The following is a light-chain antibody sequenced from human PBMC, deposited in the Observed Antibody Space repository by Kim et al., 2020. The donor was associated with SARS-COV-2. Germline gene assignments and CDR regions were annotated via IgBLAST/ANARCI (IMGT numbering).Light chain of an antibody. Sequence: EIVMTQSPATLSVSPGERATLSCRASQSVSSNLAWYQQKPGQAPRLLIYGTSTRATGIPDRFSGSGSGTDFTLTISSLQSEDFAVYYCHQYNNWPPYTFGQGTKLEI. J-gene: IGKJ2*01. CDR2: GTS. V-gene: IGKV3-15*01. CDR1: QSVSSN. CDR3: HQYNNWPPYT.